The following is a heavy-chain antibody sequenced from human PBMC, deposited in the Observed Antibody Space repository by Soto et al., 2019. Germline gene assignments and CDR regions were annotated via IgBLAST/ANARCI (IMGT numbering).Heavy chain of an antibody. CDR3: ARGECSSNYCFTRWALDI. CDR1: GGSFSGYY. V-gene: IGHV4-34*01. CDR2: INHSGST. Sequence: QVQLQQWGAGLLKPSETLSLTCAVYGGSFSGYYWTWIRQTPGKGLEWIGEINHSGSTNYNPSLKSRVSISADTSKKQFPLTLTSVTAADTAVYYCARGECSSNYCFTRWALDIWGQGTVVTVSS. J-gene: IGHJ3*02. D-gene: IGHD2-2*01.